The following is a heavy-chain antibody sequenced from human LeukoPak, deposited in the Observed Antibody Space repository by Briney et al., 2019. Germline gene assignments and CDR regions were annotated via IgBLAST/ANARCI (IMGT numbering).Heavy chain of an antibody. CDR3: GGSRDGYIGY. D-gene: IGHD5-24*01. Sequence: PSETLSLTCTVSGDSISSYYWSWVRQPAGKGLEWIGRIHTSGSTNYNPSLRSRVTMSLATSKNQFSLKLSSVTAADTAVYYCGGSRDGYIGYWGQGTLVTVSS. V-gene: IGHV4-4*07. CDR2: IHTSGST. CDR1: GDSISSYY. J-gene: IGHJ4*02.